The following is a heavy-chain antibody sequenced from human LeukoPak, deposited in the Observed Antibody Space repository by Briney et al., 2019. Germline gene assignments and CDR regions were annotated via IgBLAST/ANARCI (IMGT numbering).Heavy chain of an antibody. CDR3: ARSTSSEYDIYHFDY. D-gene: IGHD3-9*01. J-gene: IGHJ4*02. CDR1: GFTFSSYG. V-gene: IGHV3-33*01. Sequence: PGGSLRLSCAASGFTFSSYGMHWVRQAPGKGLEWVAVIWYDGNNKYYADSVKGRFTISRDNSKNTLYLQMNSLRAEDTVVYYCARSTSSEYDIYHFDYWGQGTLVTVSS. CDR2: IWYDGNNK.